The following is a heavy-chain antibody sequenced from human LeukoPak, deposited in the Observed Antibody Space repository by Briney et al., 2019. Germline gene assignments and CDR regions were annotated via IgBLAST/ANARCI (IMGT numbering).Heavy chain of an antibody. CDR3: ARGVVTGVDFFDI. J-gene: IGHJ3*02. V-gene: IGHV3-7*01. D-gene: IGHD4-23*01. CDR1: RFTFSNYX. Sequence: SCXASRFTFSNYXXTWVRQAPGKXXEXVANIKHDGSEKYYVDSMKGRFTISRDNAKNSLYLHMNSLRADDTAVYYCARGVVTGVDFFDIWGQGTMVTVSS. CDR2: IKHDGSEK.